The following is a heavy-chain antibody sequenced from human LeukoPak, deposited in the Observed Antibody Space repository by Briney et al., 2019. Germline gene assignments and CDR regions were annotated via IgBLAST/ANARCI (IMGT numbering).Heavy chain of an antibody. V-gene: IGHV4-61*02. CDR2: IYTSGST. J-gene: IGHJ3*02. CDR3: ARAANYYDSSGYSSRAFDI. D-gene: IGHD3-22*01. Sequence: SETLSLTCTVSGGSISSGSYYWSWIRQPAGKGLEWIGRIYTSGSTNYNPSLKSRVTISVDTSKNQFSLKLSSVTAADTAVYYCARAANYYDSSGYSSRAFDIWGQGTMVTVSS. CDR1: GGSISSGSYY.